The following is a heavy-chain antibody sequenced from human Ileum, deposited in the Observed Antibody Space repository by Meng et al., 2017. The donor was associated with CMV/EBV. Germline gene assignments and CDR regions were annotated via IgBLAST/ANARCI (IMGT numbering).Heavy chain of an antibody. V-gene: IGHV1-2*02. CDR1: AYTFTDYY. J-gene: IGHJ5*02. Sequence: TASAYTFTDYYMHWVRQGPGQGPEWMGWINTKNGDTNYLQKFQGRVTMTRDTSITTVYMDLHRLTSDDTAVYYCARGVGSVDLRFDPWGQGTLVTVSS. D-gene: IGHD1-26*01. CDR3: ARGVGSVDLRFDP. CDR2: INTKNGDT.